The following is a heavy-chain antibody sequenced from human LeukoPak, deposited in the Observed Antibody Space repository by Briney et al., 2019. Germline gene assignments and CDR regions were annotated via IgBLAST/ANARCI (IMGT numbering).Heavy chain of an antibody. CDR1: GGTFSSYA. Sequence: GASVKVSCKASGGTFSSYAISWVRQAPGQGLEWMGRIIPILGIANYAQKFQGRVTITADKSTSTAYMELSSLRSEDTAVYYCARESGYYDSSGYSYWGQGTLVTVSS. V-gene: IGHV1-69*04. J-gene: IGHJ4*02. D-gene: IGHD3-22*01. CDR2: IIPILGIA. CDR3: ARESGYYDSSGYSY.